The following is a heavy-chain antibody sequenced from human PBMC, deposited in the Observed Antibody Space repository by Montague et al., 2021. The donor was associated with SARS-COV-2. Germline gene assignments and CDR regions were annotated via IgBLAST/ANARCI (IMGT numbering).Heavy chain of an antibody. V-gene: IGHV2-70*01. Sequence: PALVKPTQTLTLTCTFSGFSLSTSGMCVSWIRQPPGKALEWLALIDWDDDKYYSTSLKTRLTISKDTSKNQVVLTMTNVDPVDTATYYCARVRDYGILADSFASFDYWGQGTLVTVSS. CDR2: IDWDDDK. D-gene: IGHD3-9*01. J-gene: IGHJ4*02. CDR1: GFSLSTSGMC. CDR3: ARVRDYGILADSFASFDY.